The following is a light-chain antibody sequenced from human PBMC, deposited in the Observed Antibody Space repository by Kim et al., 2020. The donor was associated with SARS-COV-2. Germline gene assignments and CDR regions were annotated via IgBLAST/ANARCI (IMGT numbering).Light chain of an antibody. Sequence: PGERDTLSCRASQSVSSYLAWYQQKPGQAPRLLIYDASNRATGIPARFSGSGSGTDFTLTISSLEPEDFAVYYCQQRSNWPPLTFGGGTKVDIK. CDR3: QQRSNWPPLT. V-gene: IGKV3-11*01. CDR1: QSVSSY. CDR2: DAS. J-gene: IGKJ4*01.